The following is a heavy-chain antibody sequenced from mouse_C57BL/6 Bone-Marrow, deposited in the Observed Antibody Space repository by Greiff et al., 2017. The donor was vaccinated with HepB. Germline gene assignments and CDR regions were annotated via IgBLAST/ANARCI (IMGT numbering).Heavy chain of an antibody. CDR3: ARKRDYDYFTGWAMDY. V-gene: IGHV1-53*01. J-gene: IGHJ4*01. CDR2: INPSNGGT. D-gene: IGHD2-4*01. CDR1: GYTFTSYW. Sequence: VQLQQPGTELVKPGASVKLSCKASGYTFTSYWMHWVKQRPGQGLEWIGNINPSNGGTNYNEKFKSKATLTVDKSSSTAYMQLSSLTSEDSAVYYCARKRDYDYFTGWAMDYWGQGTSVTVSS.